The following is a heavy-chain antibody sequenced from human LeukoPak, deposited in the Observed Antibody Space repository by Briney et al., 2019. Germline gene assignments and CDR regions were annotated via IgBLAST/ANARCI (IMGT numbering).Heavy chain of an antibody. Sequence: PSETLSLTCAVYGGSFSGYYWSWIRQPPGKGLEWIGEINHSGSTNYNPSLKSRVTISVDKSKNQFSLKLSSVTAADTAVYYCASNGDYGNYYFDYWGQGTLVTVSS. V-gene: IGHV4-34*01. D-gene: IGHD4-17*01. CDR2: INHSGST. CDR3: ASNGDYGNYYFDY. J-gene: IGHJ4*02. CDR1: GGSFSGYY.